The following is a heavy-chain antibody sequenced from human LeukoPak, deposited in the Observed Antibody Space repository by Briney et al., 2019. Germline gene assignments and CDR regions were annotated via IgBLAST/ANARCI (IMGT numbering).Heavy chain of an antibody. CDR2: ISYDGSNK. J-gene: IGHJ4*02. Sequence: GGSLRLSCAASGFTFSSYAMHWVRQAPGKGLEWVEVISYDGSNKYYADSVKGRFTISRDNSKNTLYLQMNSLRAEDTAVYYCARDVDLSGSYYFDYWGQGTLVTVSS. D-gene: IGHD1-26*01. CDR3: ARDVDLSGSYYFDY. CDR1: GFTFSSYA. V-gene: IGHV3-30-3*01.